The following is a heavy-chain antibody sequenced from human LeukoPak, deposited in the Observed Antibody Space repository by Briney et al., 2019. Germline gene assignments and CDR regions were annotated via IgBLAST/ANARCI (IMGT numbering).Heavy chain of an antibody. V-gene: IGHV3-11*01. J-gene: IGHJ1*01. CDR3: ARDRLGDYDHSGYYDK. D-gene: IGHD3-22*01. CDR2: ICDSGRTV. Sequence: PGGSLRLSWAASGFTFSDYYMSWLRQAPGKGLEWVAYICDSGRTVYYADSVKGRFTISRDNAKNSVYLQMNNLRAEDTAVYYCARDRLGDYDHSGYYDKWGQGTLVTVSS. CDR1: GFTFSDYY.